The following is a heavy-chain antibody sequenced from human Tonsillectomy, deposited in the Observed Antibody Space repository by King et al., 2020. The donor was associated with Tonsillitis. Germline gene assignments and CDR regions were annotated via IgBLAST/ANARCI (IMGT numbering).Heavy chain of an antibody. Sequence: VQLVESGGGVVQPGRSLRLSCAASGFTFSGYAMHWVRQAPGKGLEWVAVISFDGTNKYYADSVKGRFTISRDDSKNTLYLQMNSLRAEDTAVYYCARDTLYGSGSYYRGGWFAPWGQGTLVTVSS. CDR1: GFTFSGYA. V-gene: IGHV3-30*04. J-gene: IGHJ5*02. CDR3: ARDTLYGSGSYYRGGWFAP. D-gene: IGHD3-10*01. CDR2: ISFDGTNK.